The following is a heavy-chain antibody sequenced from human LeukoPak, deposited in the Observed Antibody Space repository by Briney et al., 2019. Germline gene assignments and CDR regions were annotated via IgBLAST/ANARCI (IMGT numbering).Heavy chain of an antibody. CDR1: GFTFSNYG. CDR2: ISGGGGST. J-gene: IGHJ4*02. V-gene: IGHV3-23*01. Sequence: GGSLRLSCAASGFTFSNYGMSWVRQAPGKGLEWVSAISGGGGSTYYADSVKGRFTIFRDNSKNTLSVQMNSLRADDTAVYYCAKAFGIAATGDHFDYWGQGTLVTVSS. D-gene: IGHD6-13*01. CDR3: AKAFGIAATGDHFDY.